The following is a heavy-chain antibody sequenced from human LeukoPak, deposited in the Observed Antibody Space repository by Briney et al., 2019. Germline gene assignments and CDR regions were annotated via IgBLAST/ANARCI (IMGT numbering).Heavy chain of an antibody. V-gene: IGHV4-39*07. Sequence: SETLSLTCTVSGGFISSSIYYWGWIRQPPGKGLEWIGSIYYSGSTDYNPSLKSRVTISVDTSKDQFSLKLSSVTAADTAVYYCAGDRSGTTEYWGQGTLVTVSS. D-gene: IGHD2/OR15-2a*01. CDR2: IYYSGST. J-gene: IGHJ1*01. CDR1: GGFISSSIYY. CDR3: AGDRSGTTEY.